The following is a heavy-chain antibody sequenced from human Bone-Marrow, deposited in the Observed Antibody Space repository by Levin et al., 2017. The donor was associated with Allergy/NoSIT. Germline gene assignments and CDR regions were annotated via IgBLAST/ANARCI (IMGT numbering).Heavy chain of an antibody. CDR1: GFTFSSYS. J-gene: IGHJ2*01. D-gene: IGHD4-17*01. CDR2: ISTTGSYI. V-gene: IGHV3-21*01. CDR3: ARAATTMTDWYFDL. Sequence: HGESLKISCAASGFTFSSYSMNWVRQTPGKGLEWVSSISTTGSYIYYADSVKGRFSVSRDNAKNSLSLQMNSLRAEDTALYYCARAATTMTDWYFDLWGRGTLVTVSS.